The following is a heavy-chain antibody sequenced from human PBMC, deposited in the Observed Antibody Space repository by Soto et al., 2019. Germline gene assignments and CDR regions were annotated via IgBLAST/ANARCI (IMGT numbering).Heavy chain of an antibody. Sequence: PSETLSLTCAVYGGSFSGYYWSWIRQPPGKGLEWIGEINHSGSTNYNPSLKSRVTISVDTSKNQFSLKLSSVTAADTAVYYCARGGITIFGVVNVNWFDPWGQGTLVTVSS. CDR1: GGSFSGYY. CDR2: INHSGST. CDR3: ARGGITIFGVVNVNWFDP. V-gene: IGHV4-34*01. D-gene: IGHD3-3*01. J-gene: IGHJ5*02.